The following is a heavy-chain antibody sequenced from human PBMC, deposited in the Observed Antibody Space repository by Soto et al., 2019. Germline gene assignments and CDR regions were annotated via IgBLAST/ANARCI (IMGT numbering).Heavy chain of an antibody. CDR1: GFTFSGFA. CDR3: AKRSGGFSEFDF. CDR2: VDYSGVYT. Sequence: EVQLLESGGGLVQPGGSLRLSCAASGFTFSGFAMNWVRQAPGKGLEWVSSVDYSGVYTFYAASVKGRFTISRDNSKNKVYLELNSLRAEDTAVYYCAKRSGGFSEFDFWGQGALVIVSS. J-gene: IGHJ5*01. V-gene: IGHV3-23*01. D-gene: IGHD5-12*01.